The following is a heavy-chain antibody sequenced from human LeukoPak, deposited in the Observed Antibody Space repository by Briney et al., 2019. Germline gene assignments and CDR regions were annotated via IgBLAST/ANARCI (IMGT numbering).Heavy chain of an antibody. V-gene: IGHV4-38-2*01. CDR2: IYHSGST. J-gene: IGHJ4*02. CDR1: GYSISSGYC. D-gene: IGHD6-19*01. CDR3: ARLGQWLALYYFDY. Sequence: SETLSLTCAVSGYSISSGYCWGWIRQPPGKGLEWIGSIYHSGSTYYNPSLKSRVTISVDTSKNQFSLKLSSVTAADTAVYYCARLGQWLALYYFDYWGQGTLVTVSS.